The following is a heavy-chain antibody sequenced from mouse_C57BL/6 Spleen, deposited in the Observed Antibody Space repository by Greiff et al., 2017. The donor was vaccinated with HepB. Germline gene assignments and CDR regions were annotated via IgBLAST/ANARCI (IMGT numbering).Heavy chain of an antibody. J-gene: IGHJ4*01. CDR1: GFTFSAYG. CDR3: ARRDYEAMDY. CDR2: ISSGSSTI. Sequence: EVQLVESGGGLVKPGGSLKLSCAASGFTFSAYGMHWVRQSPEKGLEWVAYISSGSSTIYYADTVKGRFTISRDNAKNTLFLPMTSLRSEDTAMYYCARRDYEAMDYWGQGTSVTVSS. D-gene: IGHD1-1*01. V-gene: IGHV5-17*01.